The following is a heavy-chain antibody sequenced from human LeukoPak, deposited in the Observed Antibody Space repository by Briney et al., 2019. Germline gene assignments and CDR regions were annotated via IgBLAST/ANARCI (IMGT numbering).Heavy chain of an antibody. J-gene: IGHJ6*02. V-gene: IGHV4-59*01. CDR1: GGSISSYY. Sequence: SETLSLTCTVSGGSISSYYWSWIRQPPGKGLEWIGYMYHSGSTNYNPSLKSRVTISVDTSKNQFSLKLSSVTAADTAVYYCARVAKKDYYYYYAMDVWGQGTTVTVSS. CDR2: MYHSGST. CDR3: ARVAKKDYYYYYAMDV.